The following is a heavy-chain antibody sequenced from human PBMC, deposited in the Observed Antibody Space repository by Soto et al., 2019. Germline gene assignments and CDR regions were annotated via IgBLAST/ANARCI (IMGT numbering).Heavy chain of an antibody. CDR1: GGSFSGYY. CDR2: INHSGST. Sequence: SETLSLTCAVYGGSFSGYYWSWIRQPPGKGLEWIGEINHSGSTNYNPSLKSRVTISVDTSKNQFSLKLSSVTAADTAVYYCARVPNVWGQGTTVTVSS. J-gene: IGHJ6*02. V-gene: IGHV4-34*01. CDR3: ARVPNV.